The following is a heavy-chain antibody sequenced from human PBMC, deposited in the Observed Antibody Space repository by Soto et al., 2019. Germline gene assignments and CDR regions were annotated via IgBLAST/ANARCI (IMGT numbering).Heavy chain of an antibody. J-gene: IGHJ4*02. Sequence: PGGSLRLSCAASGFSVTGNHMTWVRQAPGKGLEWVSSLYTGGTTYYADSVQGRFTISGDSSKNTLFLQMDRLRVEDSAVYYCARDLATVGKGFDSWGPGTLVTVSS. CDR3: ARDLATVGKGFDS. CDR1: GFSVTGNH. D-gene: IGHD5-12*01. V-gene: IGHV3-53*01. CDR2: LYTGGTT.